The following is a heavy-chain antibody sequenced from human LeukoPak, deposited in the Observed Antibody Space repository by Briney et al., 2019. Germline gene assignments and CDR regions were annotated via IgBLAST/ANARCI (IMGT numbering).Heavy chain of an antibody. D-gene: IGHD5-24*01. V-gene: IGHV4-38-2*01. J-gene: IGHJ3*02. CDR1: GYSISGGYY. Sequence: SETLSLTCVVSGYSISGGYYWGWIRQPPGKGLEWIGSIYHSGSTYYNPSLKSRVTISVDTSKNQFSLKLSSVTAADTAVYYCARQVVEMATISAFDIWGQGTMVTVSS. CDR2: IYHSGST. CDR3: ARQVVEMATISAFDI.